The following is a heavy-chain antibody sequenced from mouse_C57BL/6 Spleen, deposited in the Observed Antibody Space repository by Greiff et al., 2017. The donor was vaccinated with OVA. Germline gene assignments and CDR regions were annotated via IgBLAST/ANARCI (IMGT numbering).Heavy chain of an antibody. D-gene: IGHD2-3*01. CDR2: IRNKANGYTT. V-gene: IGHV7-3*01. CDR1: GFTFTDYY. J-gene: IGHJ2*01. CDR3: ARSPPYDGYWDY. Sequence: EVKLMESGGGLVQPGGSLSLSCAASGFTFTDYYMSWVRQPPGKALEWLGFIRNKANGYTTEYSASVKGRFTISRDNSQSILYLQMNALRAEDSATYYCARSPPYDGYWDYWGQGTTLTVSS.